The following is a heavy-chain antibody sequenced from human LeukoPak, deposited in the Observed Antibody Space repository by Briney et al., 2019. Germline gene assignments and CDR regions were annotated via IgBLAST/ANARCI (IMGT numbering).Heavy chain of an antibody. J-gene: IGHJ3*02. D-gene: IGHD3/OR15-3a*01. Sequence: GGSLRLSCAASGFIFSNFGMHWVRQATGKGLEWVSAIGTAGDTYYPGSVKGRFTISRENAKNSLYLQMNSLRAGDTAVYYCARAGHLDDAFDIWGQGTMVTVSS. CDR3: ARAGHLDDAFDI. CDR1: GFIFSNFG. CDR2: IGTAGDT. V-gene: IGHV3-13*01.